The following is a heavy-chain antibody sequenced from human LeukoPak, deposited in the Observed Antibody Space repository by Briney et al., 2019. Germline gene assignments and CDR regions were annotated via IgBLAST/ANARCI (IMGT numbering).Heavy chain of an antibody. D-gene: IGHD1-26*01. CDR3: AKEPKYKNIVGALNPPLFGY. Sequence: PGGSLRLSCAASGFTFSSYAMSWVRQAPGKGLEWVSAISGSGGSTYYADSVKGRFTISRDNSKNTLYLQMNSLRAEDTAVYYCAKEPKYKNIVGALNPPLFGYWGQGTLVTVSS. CDR2: ISGSGGST. CDR1: GFTFSSYA. V-gene: IGHV3-23*01. J-gene: IGHJ4*02.